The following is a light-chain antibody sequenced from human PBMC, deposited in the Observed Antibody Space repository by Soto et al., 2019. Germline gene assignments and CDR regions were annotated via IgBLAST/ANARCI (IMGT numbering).Light chain of an antibody. CDR3: QQYGSSSWT. V-gene: IGKV3-20*01. J-gene: IGKJ1*01. CDR1: QSVSSSY. CDR2: GAS. Sequence: EIVLTQSPGTLSLSPGERATLSCRASQSVSSSYLAWYQQTPGQAPRLLSYGASSRATGIPDRFSGSWSGPDFTLTISRLEPEDFAVYYCQQYGSSSWTFGQGTKVAIK.